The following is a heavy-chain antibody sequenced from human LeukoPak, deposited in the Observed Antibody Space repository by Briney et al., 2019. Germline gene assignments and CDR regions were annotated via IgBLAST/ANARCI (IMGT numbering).Heavy chain of an antibody. CDR3: ATVYCSGGSCYSAYFDY. CDR2: INPNSGGT. D-gene: IGHD2-15*01. CDR1: GYTLTGYY. V-gene: IGHV1-2*06. Sequence: ASVKVSCKASGYTLTGYYMHWVRQAPGQGLEWMGRINPNSGGTNYAQKFQGRVTMTRDTSISTAYMELSSLRSEDTAVYYCATVYCSGGSCYSAYFDYWGQGTLVTVSS. J-gene: IGHJ4*02.